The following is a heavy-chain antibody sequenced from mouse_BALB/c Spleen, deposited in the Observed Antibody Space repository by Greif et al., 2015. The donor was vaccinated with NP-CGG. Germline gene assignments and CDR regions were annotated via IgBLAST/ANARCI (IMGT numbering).Heavy chain of an antibody. V-gene: IGHV1-77*01. CDR1: GYTFTDYV. CDR3: ARGARATAY. CDR2: IYPGSGST. J-gene: IGHJ3*01. D-gene: IGHD3-1*01. Sequence: VHLVESGPELVKPGASVKMSCKASGYTFTDYVISWVKQRTGQGLEWIGEIYPGSGSTYYNEKFKGKATLTADKSSNTAYMQLSSLTSEDSAVYFCARGARATAYWGQGTLVTVSA.